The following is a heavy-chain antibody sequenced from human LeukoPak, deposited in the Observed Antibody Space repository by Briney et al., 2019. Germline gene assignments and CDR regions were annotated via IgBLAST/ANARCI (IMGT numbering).Heavy chain of an antibody. CDR2: IYYSGST. CDR3: ARDRHYDSTV. CDR1: GGSISSGGYY. V-gene: IGHV4-31*03. D-gene: IGHD3-22*01. Sequence: SETLSLTCTVSGGSISSGGYYWSWIRQHPGKGLEWIGYIYYSGSTYYNPSLKSRVTISVDTSKNQFSLKLSSVTAADMAVYYCARDRHYDSTVWGQGTLVTVSS. J-gene: IGHJ4*02.